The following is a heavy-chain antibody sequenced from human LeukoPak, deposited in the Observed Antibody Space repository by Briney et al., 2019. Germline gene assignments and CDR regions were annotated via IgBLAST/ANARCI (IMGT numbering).Heavy chain of an antibody. V-gene: IGHV4-59*02. CDR2: IYCSGSA. CDR3: ARGVKAET. CDR1: GDSVSSSY. Sequence: SETLSLTCTVSGDSVSSSYWNWIRQPPGKGLEWIGYIYCSGSANYNPSLKSRVTISVDTSKNQFSLKLSSVTAADTAVYYCARGVKAETWGQGTLVTVSS. J-gene: IGHJ5*02. D-gene: IGHD2-15*01.